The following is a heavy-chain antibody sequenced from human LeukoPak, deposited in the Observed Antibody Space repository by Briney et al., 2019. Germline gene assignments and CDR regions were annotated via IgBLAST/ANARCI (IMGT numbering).Heavy chain of an antibody. CDR2: ISSSSSYI. J-gene: IGHJ1*01. V-gene: IGHV3-21*01. CDR1: GFTFSSYS. CDR3: ARDQGGGTKAEYFQH. Sequence: GGSLRLSCAASGFTFSSYSMNWVRQAPGKGLEWVSSISSSSSYIYYADSVKGRFTISRDNAKNSLYLQMNSLRAEDTAVYYCARDQGGGTKAEYFQHRGQGTLVTVSS. D-gene: IGHD2-2*01.